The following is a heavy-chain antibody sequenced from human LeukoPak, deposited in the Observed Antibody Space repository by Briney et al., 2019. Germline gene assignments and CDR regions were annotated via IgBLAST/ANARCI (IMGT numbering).Heavy chain of an antibody. CDR3: ARDGLYCTNGVCSSDI. J-gene: IGHJ3*02. CDR2: IIPIFGTA. Sequence: GASVKVSCKASGGTFSSYAISWVRQAPGQGLEWMGGIIPIFGTANYAQKFQGRVTITTDESTSTAYMELSSLRSEDTAVCYCARDGLYCTNGVCSSDIWGQGTLVTVSS. V-gene: IGHV1-69*05. CDR1: GGTFSSYA. D-gene: IGHD2-8*01.